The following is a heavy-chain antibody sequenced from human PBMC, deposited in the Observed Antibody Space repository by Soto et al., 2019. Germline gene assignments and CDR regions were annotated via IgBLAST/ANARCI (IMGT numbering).Heavy chain of an antibody. J-gene: IGHJ5*02. Sequence: SETLSLTCTVSGGSISSGGYYWSWIRQHPGKGLEWIGYIYYSGSTYYNPSLKSRVTISVDTSKNQFSLKLSSVTAADTAVYYCARGSRGRYYDILTGYYPSWFDPWGQGTLVT. CDR2: IYYSGST. V-gene: IGHV4-31*03. CDR1: GGSISSGGYY. CDR3: ARGSRGRYYDILTGYYPSWFDP. D-gene: IGHD3-9*01.